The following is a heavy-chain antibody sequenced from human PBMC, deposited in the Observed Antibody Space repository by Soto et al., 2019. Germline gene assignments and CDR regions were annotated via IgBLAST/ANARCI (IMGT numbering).Heavy chain of an antibody. Sequence: ETLSRTCPVSGGSIHTFYWSWVRQPAGKGLEWIGRIFSSGSTSFNPSLESRVAMSVDTSKNHFSLNLSSVTAADMAVYYCAREGSYSAYNFAHGIQLWSFDFWGQGALVTVYS. D-gene: IGHD5-12*01. J-gene: IGHJ4*02. CDR1: GGSIHTFY. V-gene: IGHV4-4*07. CDR2: IFSSGST. CDR3: AREGSYSAYNFAHGIQLWSFDF.